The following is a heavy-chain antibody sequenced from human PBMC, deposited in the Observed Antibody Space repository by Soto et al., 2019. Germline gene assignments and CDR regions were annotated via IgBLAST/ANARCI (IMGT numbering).Heavy chain of an antibody. CDR3: ARDPMHCSGGSCFTYYYYGMDV. Sequence: QVQLVQSGAEVQKPGSSVKVSCKASGGTFSSYAISWVRQAPGQGLEWMGGIIPIFGTANYAQKFQGRVTITADESTSTAYMELSSLRSEDTAVYYCARDPMHCSGGSCFTYYYYGMDVWGQGTTVTVSS. V-gene: IGHV1-69*01. CDR2: IIPIFGTA. J-gene: IGHJ6*02. D-gene: IGHD2-15*01. CDR1: GGTFSSYA.